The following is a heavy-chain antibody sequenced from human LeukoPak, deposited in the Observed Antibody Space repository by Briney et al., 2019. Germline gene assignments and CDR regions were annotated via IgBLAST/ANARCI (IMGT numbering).Heavy chain of an antibody. CDR2: INPSGGST. V-gene: IGHV1-46*01. D-gene: IGHD5-18*01. CDR1: GYTFTSYY. CDR3: ARDRIQLWLSSLVGYFDY. J-gene: IGHJ4*02. Sequence: ASVKVSCKASGYTFTSYYMHWVRQAPGQGLEWMGIINPSGGSTSYAQKFQGRVTMTRDMSTSTVYMELSSLRSEDAAVYYCARDRIQLWLSSLVGYFDYWGQGTLVTVSS.